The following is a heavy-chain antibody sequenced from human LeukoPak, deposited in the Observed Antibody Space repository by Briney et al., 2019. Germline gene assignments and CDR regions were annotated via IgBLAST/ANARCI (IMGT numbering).Heavy chain of an antibody. D-gene: IGHD3-10*01. CDR3: ARGRDYGSHFDF. CDR1: GYTFTSSY. CDR2: INPSGGST. Sequence: ASVKVSCKASGYTFTSSYMYWVRQAPGQGLECMGIINPSGGSTSYAQNFHGRLTMTRDTSTSTVYMELSSLRSEDTAMYYCARGRDYGSHFDFWGQGTLVTASS. V-gene: IGHV1-46*01. J-gene: IGHJ4*02.